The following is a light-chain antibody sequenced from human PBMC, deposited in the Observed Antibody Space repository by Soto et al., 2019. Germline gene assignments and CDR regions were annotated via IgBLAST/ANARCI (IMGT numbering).Light chain of an antibody. Sequence: DIQVTQSPSSLSASVGDRVTITCRASQSVTTYLNWYQQKQGKXPNXXIYSASSLQTGVPSRFSGSGSGTDLTLTINTLQPEDGETYDGQQSYSAPYTFGQGTRLEIK. CDR2: SAS. V-gene: IGKV1-39*01. CDR1: QSVTTY. CDR3: QQSYSAPYT. J-gene: IGKJ5*01.